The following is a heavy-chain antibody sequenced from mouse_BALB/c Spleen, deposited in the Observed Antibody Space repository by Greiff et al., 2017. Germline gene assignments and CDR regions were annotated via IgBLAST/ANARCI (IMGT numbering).Heavy chain of an antibody. V-gene: IGHV1-80*01. J-gene: IGHJ2*01. CDR3: ARSMITYYFDY. Sequence: VQLQQSGAELVRPGSSVKISCKASGYAFSSYWMNWVKQRPGQGLEWIGQIYPGDGDTNYNGKFKGKATLTADKSSSTAYMQLSSLTSEDSAVYFCARSMITYYFDYWGQGTTLTVSS. D-gene: IGHD2-4*01. CDR1: GYAFSSYW. CDR2: IYPGDGDT.